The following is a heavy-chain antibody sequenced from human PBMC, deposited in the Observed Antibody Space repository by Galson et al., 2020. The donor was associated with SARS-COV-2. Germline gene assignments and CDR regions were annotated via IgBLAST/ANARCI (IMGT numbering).Heavy chain of an antibody. J-gene: IGHJ2*01. Sequence: SETLPLTCTVSGGSISSSSYYWGWIRQPPGKGLEWIGSIYYSGSTYYNPSLKSRVTISVDTSKNQFSLKLSSVTAADTAVYYCASHMATAPNPLDLWGRGTLVTVSS. CDR2: IYYSGST. CDR3: ASHMATAPNPLDL. D-gene: IGHD5-18*01. V-gene: IGHV4-39*07. CDR1: GGSISSSSYY.